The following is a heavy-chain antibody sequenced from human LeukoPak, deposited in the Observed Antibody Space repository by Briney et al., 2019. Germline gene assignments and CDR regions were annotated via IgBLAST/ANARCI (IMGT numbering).Heavy chain of an antibody. V-gene: IGHV3-30*04. Sequence: GGSLRLSCAASGFTFSSYAMHWVRQAPGKGLEWVAVISYDGSNKYYADSVKGRFTISRDNSKNTLYLQMNSLRAEDTAVYYCAKGGDSSQRGFLWFGELTYYMDVWGKGTTVTISS. D-gene: IGHD3-10*01. CDR2: ISYDGSNK. CDR3: AKGGDSSQRGFLWFGELTYYMDV. CDR1: GFTFSSYA. J-gene: IGHJ6*03.